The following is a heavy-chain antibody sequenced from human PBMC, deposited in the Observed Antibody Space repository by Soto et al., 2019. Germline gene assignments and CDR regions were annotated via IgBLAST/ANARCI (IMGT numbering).Heavy chain of an antibody. CDR3: ARDLLDTTVDYYFDS. D-gene: IGHD4-17*01. J-gene: IGHJ4*02. CDR1: GGSLIRGTYY. Sequence: SETLSLTCTVSGGSLIRGTYYWRWIRQPPGKGLEWIGYIYHSGSSQSNPSLKSRVTISIDTSKNQFSLELRSVTAADTAVYYCARDLLDTTVDYYFDSWGPGRLVTVSS. V-gene: IGHV4-30-4*01. CDR2: IYHSGSS.